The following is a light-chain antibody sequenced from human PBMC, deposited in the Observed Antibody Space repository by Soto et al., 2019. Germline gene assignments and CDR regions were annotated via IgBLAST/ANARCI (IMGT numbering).Light chain of an antibody. CDR3: CSYAGIYTPLYV. J-gene: IGLJ1*01. Sequence: QSVLTQPRSVSGSPGQSVTISCTGTRSDVGGYNYVSWYQQHPGKAPKLMIYDVSKRPSGVPDRFSGSKSGNTASLTISGLQAEDEADYYCCSYAGIYTPLYVFVTGTKVTVL. CDR2: DVS. V-gene: IGLV2-11*01. CDR1: RSDVGGYNY.